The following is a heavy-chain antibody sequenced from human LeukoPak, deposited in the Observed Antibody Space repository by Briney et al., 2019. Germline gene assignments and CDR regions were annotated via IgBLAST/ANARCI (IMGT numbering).Heavy chain of an antibody. Sequence: ASVKVSCKASGYTFTSYGISWVRQAPGQGLEWMGWISAYNGNTNYPQKLQGRVTMTTDTSTSTAYMELRSLRSDDTAVYYCARDLEYYDSSGYEIFDYWGQGTLVTVSS. J-gene: IGHJ4*02. CDR3: ARDLEYYDSSGYEIFDY. D-gene: IGHD3-22*01. CDR2: ISAYNGNT. CDR1: GYTFTSYG. V-gene: IGHV1-18*01.